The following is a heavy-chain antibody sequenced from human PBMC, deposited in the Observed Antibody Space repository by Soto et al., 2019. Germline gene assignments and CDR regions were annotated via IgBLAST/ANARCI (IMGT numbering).Heavy chain of an antibody. D-gene: IGHD6-13*01. CDR3: ARRGSSSWNSDY. Sequence: LQTLSLTWNVFGGTIRDLYWSWILQTQGKGLEWIGYIYYSGTTNYNPSVKSRVTISVDTSKNQFSLTLSSVTAADTAVYYCARRGSSSWNSDYWGQGTLVTVSS. CDR2: IYYSGTT. J-gene: IGHJ4*02. V-gene: IGHV4-59*08. CDR1: GGTIRDLY.